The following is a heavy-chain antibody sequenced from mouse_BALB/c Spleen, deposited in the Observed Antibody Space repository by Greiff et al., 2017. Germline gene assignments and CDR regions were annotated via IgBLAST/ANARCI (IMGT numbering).Heavy chain of an antibody. CDR2: ISSGGST. CDR1: GFTFSSYA. CDR3: ARGQDYYGSSYVYWYFDV. D-gene: IGHD1-1*01. Sequence: EVNLVESGGGLVKPGGSLKLSCAASGFTFSSYAMSWVRQTPEKRLEWVASISSGGSTYYPDSVKGRFTISRDNARNILYLQMSSLRSEDTAMYYCARGQDYYGSSYVYWYFDVWGAGTTVTVSS. V-gene: IGHV5-6-5*01. J-gene: IGHJ1*01.